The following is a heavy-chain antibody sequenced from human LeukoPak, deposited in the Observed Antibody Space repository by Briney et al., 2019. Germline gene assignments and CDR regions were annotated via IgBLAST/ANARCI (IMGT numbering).Heavy chain of an antibody. CDR2: ISDYNGNT. CDR3: AVMVVANVHYDY. V-gene: IGHV1-18*01. CDR1: GYTFTSYG. Sequence: ASVKVSCKSSGYTFTSYGISWVRQAPGQGLEGMGWISDYNGNTNYEQKLQGRVTMTTATSTSTAYVELRSLRSDATAVYYCAVMVVANVHYDYWGQGTLVTVSS. D-gene: IGHD2-15*01. J-gene: IGHJ4*02.